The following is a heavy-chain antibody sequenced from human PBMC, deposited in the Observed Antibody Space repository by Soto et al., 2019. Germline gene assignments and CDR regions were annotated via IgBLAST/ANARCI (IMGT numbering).Heavy chain of an antibody. CDR2: INHSGST. Sequence: PSETLCFACVVYVGSFSGYYWSWIRQPPGKGLEWIGEINHSGSTNYNPSLKSRVTISVDTSKSQFSLKLSSVTAADTAVYYCARGVGVVPAAIFVSYYGMDVWGQGTTVTVSS. CDR3: ARGVGVVPAAIFVSYYGMDV. CDR1: VGSFSGYY. J-gene: IGHJ6*02. D-gene: IGHD2-2*01. V-gene: IGHV4-34*01.